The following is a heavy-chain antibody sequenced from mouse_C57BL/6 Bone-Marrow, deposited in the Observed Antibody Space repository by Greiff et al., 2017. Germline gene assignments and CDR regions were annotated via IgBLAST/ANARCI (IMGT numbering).Heavy chain of an antibody. J-gene: IGHJ4*01. CDR3: ASDDGYYAMDY. Sequence: QVQLQQPGAELVMPGASVKLSCKASGYTFTRSWMHWVKQRPGQGLEWIGEIAPSASYTNYNQKFKGKSTLTVDKSSSKAYMQLISLTAEDSAGYFCASDDGYYAMDYWGQGTSVTVSS. CDR2: IAPSASYT. CDR1: GYTFTRSW. V-gene: IGHV1-69*01. D-gene: IGHD2-3*01.